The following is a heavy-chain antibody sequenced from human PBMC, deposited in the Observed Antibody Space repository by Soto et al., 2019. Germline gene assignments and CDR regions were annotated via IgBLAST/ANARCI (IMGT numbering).Heavy chain of an antibody. Sequence: QVQLVQSGAEVKKPGSSVKVSCKASGGTFRSYAISWVRQAPGQGLEWMGGIIVIFGTVNYAQKFRGSVTITADQATFTAYMELSSLRSEVTAVYYCARAVFRFLASHGIALCGQGTTVTVSS. V-gene: IGHV1-69*12. CDR1: GGTFRSYA. CDR3: ARAVFRFLASHGIAL. J-gene: IGHJ6*02. D-gene: IGHD3-3*01. CDR2: IIVIFGTV.